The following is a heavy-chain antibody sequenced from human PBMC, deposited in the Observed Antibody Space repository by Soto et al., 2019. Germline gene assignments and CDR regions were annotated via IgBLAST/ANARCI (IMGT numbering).Heavy chain of an antibody. Sequence: QVQLVESGGGVVQPGRSLRLSCAASGFTFRSDGMHWVRQAPGKRLEWVAVIWYDGSNKYYADSVKGRFTISRDNSKNTLSLQMNSLRAEDTAVYYCARDGGTDYFDYWGQGTLVTVSS. CDR3: ARDGGTDYFDY. CDR1: GFTFRSDG. J-gene: IGHJ4*02. CDR2: IWYDGSNK. V-gene: IGHV3-33*01. D-gene: IGHD3-16*01.